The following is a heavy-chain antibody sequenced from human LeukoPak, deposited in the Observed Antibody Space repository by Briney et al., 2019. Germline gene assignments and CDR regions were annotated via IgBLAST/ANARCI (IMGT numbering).Heavy chain of an antibody. CDR3: ARGGRLLWFGELLSPLFDY. CDR1: GFTFSSSA. Sequence: QPGGSLRLSCAASGFTFSSSAMNWVRQATGKGLEWVSAIGTAGDTYYPGSVKGRFTISRENAKNSLYLQMNSLRAGDTAVYYCARGGRLLWFGELLSPLFDYWGQGTLVTVSS. J-gene: IGHJ4*02. D-gene: IGHD3-10*01. V-gene: IGHV3-13*01. CDR2: IGTAGDT.